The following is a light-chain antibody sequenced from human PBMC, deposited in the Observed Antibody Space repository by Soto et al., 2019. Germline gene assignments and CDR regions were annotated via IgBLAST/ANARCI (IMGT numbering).Light chain of an antibody. V-gene: IGKV1-39*01. CDR2: AAS. CDR3: QQTFGKPLVT. J-gene: IGKJ5*01. CDR1: QSVSKY. Sequence: DIQMTQSPSSLSASVGDRVTITCRASQSVSKYLNWYQQRPGKAPKLLIYAASSLQSGVPSRFSGSGSGTDFTLTISSLQPEDFAIYYCQQTFGKPLVTFGQGTRLEIK.